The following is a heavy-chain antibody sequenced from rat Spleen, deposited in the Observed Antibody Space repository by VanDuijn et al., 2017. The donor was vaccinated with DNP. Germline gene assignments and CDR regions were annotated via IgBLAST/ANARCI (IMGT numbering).Heavy chain of an antibody. D-gene: IGHD1-3*01. CDR1: GFTFSDYN. CDR2: IIYDGSRT. J-gene: IGHJ4*01. Sequence: EVQLVESGGGLVQPGRSLKLSCAASGFTFSDYNMAWVRQAPKKGLEWVATIIYDGSRTYYRDSVKGRFTISRDNAKSTLYLQMDSLRSEDTATYYCATSTHVATPMDAWGQGTSVTVSS. V-gene: IGHV5S10*01. CDR3: ATSTHVATPMDA.